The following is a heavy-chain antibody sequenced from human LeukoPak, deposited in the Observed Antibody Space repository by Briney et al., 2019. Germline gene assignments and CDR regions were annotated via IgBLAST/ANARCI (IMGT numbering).Heavy chain of an antibody. Sequence: PGGSLRLSCAASGFTFSTYWMSWVRQAPGKGLDWLANIKEDGTGKNHVDSVKGRFTISRDNAKNSLYLQMNGLRAEDTAVYYCAREIPQQLVAMDVWGQGTTVTVSS. CDR2: IKEDGTGK. D-gene: IGHD6-13*01. CDR3: AREIPQQLVAMDV. J-gene: IGHJ6*02. CDR1: GFTFSTYW. V-gene: IGHV3-7*04.